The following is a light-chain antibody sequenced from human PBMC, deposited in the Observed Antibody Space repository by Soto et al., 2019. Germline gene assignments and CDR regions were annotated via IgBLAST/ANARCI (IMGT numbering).Light chain of an antibody. Sequence: DIQMTQSPSTLFASVGDKVTLTCRPSQTVNSFLAWYQHKPGKAPKLLIYKASSLESGVPSRFSGIGSGTEFSLTISSLQPDDFGTYYCQQYKAYAFTFGGGTKVEMK. V-gene: IGKV1-5*03. J-gene: IGKJ4*01. CDR2: KAS. CDR1: QTVNSF. CDR3: QQYKAYAFT.